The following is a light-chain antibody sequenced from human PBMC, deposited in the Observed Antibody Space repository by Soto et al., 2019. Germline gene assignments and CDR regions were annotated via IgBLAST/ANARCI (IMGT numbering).Light chain of an antibody. J-gene: IGKJ1*01. CDR2: DAS. V-gene: IGKV1-39*01. CDR3: QQSHSAVWT. CDR1: QSISTF. Sequence: DIRLTQSPSSMSASLGDRVTITCRASQSISTFLSWYQHRRGEAPRLLIYDASSLQSGVPARFSGGGSGTEFTLTISILQPEDLATYYCQQSHSAVWTFGQGTKVEI.